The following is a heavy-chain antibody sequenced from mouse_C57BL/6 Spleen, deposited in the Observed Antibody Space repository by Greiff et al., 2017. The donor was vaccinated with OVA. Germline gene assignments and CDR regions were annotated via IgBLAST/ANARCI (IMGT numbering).Heavy chain of an antibody. D-gene: IGHD1-1*01. J-gene: IGHJ1*03. Sequence: EVKLVESGGDLVKPGGSLKLSCAASGFTFSSYGMSWVRQTPDKRLEWVATISSGGSYTYYPDSVKGRFTISRDNAKNTLYLQMRSLKSEDTAMYYCAREEGSSYWYCDVWGTGTTVTVSS. CDR2: ISSGGSYT. CDR1: GFTFSSYG. CDR3: AREEGSSYWYCDV. V-gene: IGHV5-6*01.